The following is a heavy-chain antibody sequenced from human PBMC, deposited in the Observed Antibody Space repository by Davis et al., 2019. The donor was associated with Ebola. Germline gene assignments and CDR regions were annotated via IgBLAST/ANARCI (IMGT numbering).Heavy chain of an antibody. D-gene: IGHD5-18*01. CDR1: GFTFDDYA. V-gene: IGHV3-9*01. J-gene: IGHJ4*02. CDR2: ISWNRGSI. CDR3: AKELRGYSYGLDY. Sequence: SLKISCAASGFTFDDYAMHWVRQAPGKGLEWVSGISWNRGSIGYADSVKGRFTISRDNAKNSLYLQMNSLRAEDTALYYCAKELRGYSYGLDYWGQGTLVTVSS.